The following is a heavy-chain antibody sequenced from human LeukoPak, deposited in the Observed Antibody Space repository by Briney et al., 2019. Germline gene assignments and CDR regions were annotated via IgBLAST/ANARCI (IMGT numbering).Heavy chain of an antibody. CDR3: AREYYDILTGYYYFDY. D-gene: IGHD3-9*01. CDR1: GFTFSSYG. Sequence: PGGSLRLSCAASGFTFSSYGMSWVRQAPGKGLEWVSAIGTAGDTYYPGSVKGRFTISRENAKNSLYLQMNSLRAGDTAVYYCAREYYDILTGYYYFDYWGQGTLVTVSS. CDR2: IGTAGDT. V-gene: IGHV3-13*01. J-gene: IGHJ4*02.